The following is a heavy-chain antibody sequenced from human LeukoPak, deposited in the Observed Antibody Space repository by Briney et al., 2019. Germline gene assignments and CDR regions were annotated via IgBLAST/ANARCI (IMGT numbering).Heavy chain of an antibody. Sequence: SETLSLTCAVYGGSFSGYYWSWIRQPPGKGLEWIGEINHSGSTNYNPSLKSRVTISVDTSKNQFSLKLSSVTAADTAVYYCARDIDYWGQGTLVTVSS. CDR1: GGSFSGYY. V-gene: IGHV4-34*01. J-gene: IGHJ4*02. CDR2: INHSGST. CDR3: ARDIDY.